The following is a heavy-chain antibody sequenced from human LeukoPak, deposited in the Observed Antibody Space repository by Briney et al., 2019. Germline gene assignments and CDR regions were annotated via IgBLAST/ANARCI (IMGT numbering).Heavy chain of an antibody. CDR2: IWFDGSNR. J-gene: IGHJ4*02. Sequence: GRSLRLSCEASGFTFRNYGTHWVRQAPGKGLDWVGVIWFDGSNRYYADSVKGRFTISRDNSKSTLYLQVNSLRAEDTAVYYCAKEPVLRFLEWFFDYWGQGTLVTVSS. V-gene: IGHV3-33*06. CDR1: GFTFRNYG. CDR3: AKEPVLRFLEWFFDY. D-gene: IGHD3-3*01.